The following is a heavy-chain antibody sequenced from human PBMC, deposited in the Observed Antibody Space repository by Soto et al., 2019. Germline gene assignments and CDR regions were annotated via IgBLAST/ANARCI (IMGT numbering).Heavy chain of an antibody. J-gene: IGHJ4*02. D-gene: IGHD6-13*01. CDR3: ATMALPAAGVDY. CDR1: GFSLSTSGVG. Sequence: QITLKESGPTLVKPTQTLTLTCTFSGFSLSTSGVGVGWIRQPPGKALEWLALIYWDDDKRYSPSRKSRPTHTQDTFQNQVVLTRTAMEPVETATYRCATMALPAAGVDYWGQGTLVPVSS. CDR2: IYWDDDK. V-gene: IGHV2-5*02.